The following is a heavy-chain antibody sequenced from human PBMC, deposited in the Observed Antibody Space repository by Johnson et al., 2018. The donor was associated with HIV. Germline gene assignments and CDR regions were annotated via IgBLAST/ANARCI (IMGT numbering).Heavy chain of an antibody. CDR3: AKTLSPYYYDSSGYYQSYDSFDI. V-gene: IGHV3-30*02. CDR1: GFTFSSYG. D-gene: IGHD3-22*01. CDR2: IQYDGSNK. Sequence: QEQLVESGGGVVQPGGSLRLSCAASGFTFSSYGMHWVRQAPGKGLEWVAFIQYDGSNKFYVDSVKGRSTISRDTSKNKLYLQMNSLRPEDTDVYYCAKTLSPYYYDSSGYYQSYDSFDIWGQGTMVSVSS. J-gene: IGHJ3*02.